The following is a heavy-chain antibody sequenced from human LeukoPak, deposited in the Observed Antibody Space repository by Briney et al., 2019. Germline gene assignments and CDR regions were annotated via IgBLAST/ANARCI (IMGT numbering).Heavy chain of an antibody. Sequence: ASVKVSCKASGDTFIRYGIGWVRQAPGQGLEWMGWISTGNGNTNYGQKFQGRVTMTTDTSTGTAYMELRSLRSDDTAMYYCARANNWNYALGYWGQGTLVTVSS. CDR1: GDTFIRYG. CDR3: ARANNWNYALGY. V-gene: IGHV1-18*01. D-gene: IGHD1-7*01. CDR2: ISTGNGNT. J-gene: IGHJ4*02.